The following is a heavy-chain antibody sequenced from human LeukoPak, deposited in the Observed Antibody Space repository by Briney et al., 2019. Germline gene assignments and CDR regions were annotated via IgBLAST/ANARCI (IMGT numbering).Heavy chain of an antibody. D-gene: IGHD1-14*01. Sequence: GASVKVSCKXSGYTFTGYYMHWVRQAPGQGLEWMGWINPNSGGTNYAQKFQGRVTMTRDTSISTAYMELSRLRSDDTAVYYCARVTLTGGYYYYYMDVWGKGTTVTVSS. J-gene: IGHJ6*03. CDR3: ARVTLTGGYYYYYMDV. CDR1: GYTFTGYY. V-gene: IGHV1-2*02. CDR2: INPNSGGT.